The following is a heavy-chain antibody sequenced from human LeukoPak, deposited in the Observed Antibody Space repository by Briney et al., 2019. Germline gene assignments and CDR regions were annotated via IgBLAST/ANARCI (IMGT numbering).Heavy chain of an antibody. V-gene: IGHV1-18*01. D-gene: IGHD2-2*01. Sequence: ATVKVSCKASGYIFTSYGISWVRQGPGQGLEWVGCISAYNGNTKFAPNLQDRVTMTTDTSTATAYMELRSLRLNDTAVYFCARARPGAYCGTTSCFSDYWGQGTLVTVSS. J-gene: IGHJ4*02. CDR2: ISAYNGNT. CDR3: ARARPGAYCGTTSCFSDY. CDR1: GYIFTSYG.